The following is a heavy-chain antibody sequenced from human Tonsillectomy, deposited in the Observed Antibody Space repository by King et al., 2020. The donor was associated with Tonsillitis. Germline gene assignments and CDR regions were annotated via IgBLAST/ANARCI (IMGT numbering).Heavy chain of an antibody. V-gene: IGHV3-23*04. D-gene: IGHD3-3*01. CDR3: AKIRDFWSAYPYGGFDY. CDR2: IGGDGHST. J-gene: IGHJ4*02. CDR1: GFTFSSYA. Sequence: VQLVESGGGLVQPGGSLRLSCAASGFTFSSYALSWVRQAPGKGLEWVSTIGGDGHSTYYTDSVKGRFTISRDNSKNTLYLQMNSLRAEDAALYYCAKIRDFWSAYPYGGFDYWGQGTLVTVSS.